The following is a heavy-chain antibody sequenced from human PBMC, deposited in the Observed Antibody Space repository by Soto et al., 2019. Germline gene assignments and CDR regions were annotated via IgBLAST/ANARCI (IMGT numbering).Heavy chain of an antibody. CDR3: AGVGQQLMDNWFDP. V-gene: IGHV4-34*01. CDR1: GGSFSGYY. D-gene: IGHD6-13*01. Sequence: TPSPTFAVYGGSFSGYYWSWIRQPPGEGVEWIGEINHSGSTNYNPSPKSRVTISVDTSKNQSPLKLSSVTAADTVVYYCAGVGQQLMDNWFDPWGQGTLVTVSS. CDR2: INHSGST. J-gene: IGHJ5*02.